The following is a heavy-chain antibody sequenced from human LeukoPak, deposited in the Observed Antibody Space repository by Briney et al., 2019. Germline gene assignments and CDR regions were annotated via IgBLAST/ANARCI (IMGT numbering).Heavy chain of an antibody. Sequence: SETLSLTCTVSGGSISSSSYYWGWIRQPPGKGLEWVGSIYYSGSTYYNPSLNSRVTMSVDTSKNQFSLKLTSVAAADTAVYYCASRSGYYYSFDFWGQGTLVTVSS. CDR1: GGSISSSSYY. J-gene: IGHJ4*02. V-gene: IGHV4-39*01. D-gene: IGHD3-22*01. CDR2: IYYSGST. CDR3: ASRSGYYYSFDF.